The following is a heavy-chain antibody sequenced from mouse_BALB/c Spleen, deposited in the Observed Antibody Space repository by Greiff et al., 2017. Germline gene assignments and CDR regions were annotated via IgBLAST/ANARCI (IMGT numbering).Heavy chain of an antibody. J-gene: IGHJ4*01. CDR1: GYSFTSYY. Sequence: EVQLQQSGPELMKPGASVKISCKASGYSFTSYYMHWVKQSHGKSLEWIGYIDPFNGGTSYNQKFKGKATLTVDKSSSTAYMHLSSLTSEDSAVYYGARADGYDGDYYAMDYWGQGTSVTVSS. V-gene: IGHV1S135*01. CDR2: IDPFNGGT. D-gene: IGHD2-2*01. CDR3: ARADGYDGDYYAMDY.